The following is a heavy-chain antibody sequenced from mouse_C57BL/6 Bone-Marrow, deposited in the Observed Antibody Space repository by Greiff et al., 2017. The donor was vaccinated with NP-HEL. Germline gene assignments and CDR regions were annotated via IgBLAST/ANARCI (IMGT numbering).Heavy chain of an antibody. J-gene: IGHJ3*01. Sequence: SGPELVKPGASVKIPCKASGYTFTDYNMDWVKQSHGKSLEWIGDINPNNGGTIYNQKFKGKATLTVDKSSSTAYMELRSLTSEDTAVYYCARRNYYGSSYGFAYWGQGTLVTVSA. CDR1: GYTFTDYN. CDR2: INPNNGGT. CDR3: ARRNYYGSSYGFAY. V-gene: IGHV1-18*01. D-gene: IGHD1-1*01.